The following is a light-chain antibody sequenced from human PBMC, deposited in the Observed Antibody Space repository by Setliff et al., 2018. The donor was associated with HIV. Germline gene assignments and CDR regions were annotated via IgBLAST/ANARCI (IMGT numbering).Light chain of an antibody. Sequence: SVLTQPASVSGPPGQSITISCTGTSSDVGGYNYVSWYQQHPGKAPKLLIYDVSKRPSGVSNRFSGSKSGTTASLTISGLQAEDEADYYCSSYTSSSTFYVFGTGTKVTVL. CDR2: DVS. V-gene: IGLV2-14*01. CDR3: SSYTSSSTFYV. CDR1: SSDVGGYNY. J-gene: IGLJ1*01.